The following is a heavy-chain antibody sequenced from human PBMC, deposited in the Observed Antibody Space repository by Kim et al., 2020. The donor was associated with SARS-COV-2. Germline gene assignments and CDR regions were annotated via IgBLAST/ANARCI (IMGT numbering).Heavy chain of an antibody. Sequence: GKGRFTISRDNSKNTLYLQMNSLRAEDTAVYYCAKLTYYYDSSGYEPFDYWGQGTLVTVSS. J-gene: IGHJ4*02. CDR3: AKLTYYYDSSGYEPFDY. V-gene: IGHV3-30*02. D-gene: IGHD3-22*01.